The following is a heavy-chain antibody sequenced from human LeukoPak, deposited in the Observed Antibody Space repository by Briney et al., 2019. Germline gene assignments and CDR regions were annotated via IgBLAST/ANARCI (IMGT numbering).Heavy chain of an antibody. CDR3: VGGPHRMATTY. Sequence: GGSLRLSCAASGFSFTSYWMSWVRQAPGKGLQWVADIKEDGIEKHYVDSVQGRFTISRDNAKNSLYLQMNSLRAEDTAVYYCVGGPHRMATTYWGQGILVTVSS. V-gene: IGHV3-7*01. J-gene: IGHJ4*02. D-gene: IGHD5-12*01. CDR1: GFSFTSYW. CDR2: IKEDGIEK.